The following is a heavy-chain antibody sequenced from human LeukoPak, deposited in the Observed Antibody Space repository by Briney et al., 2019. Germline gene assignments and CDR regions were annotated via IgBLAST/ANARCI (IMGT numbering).Heavy chain of an antibody. Sequence: SETLSLTCTVSGGSISSGSYYWSWIRQPAGKGLEWIGRIYTGGSTNYNPSLKSRVTISVDTSENQFSLKLSSVTAADTAVYYCARDSPPEYSNYGYFDLWGRGTLVTVSS. CDR1: GGSISSGSYY. D-gene: IGHD4-11*01. J-gene: IGHJ2*01. CDR3: ARDSPPEYSNYGYFDL. V-gene: IGHV4-61*02. CDR2: IYTGGST.